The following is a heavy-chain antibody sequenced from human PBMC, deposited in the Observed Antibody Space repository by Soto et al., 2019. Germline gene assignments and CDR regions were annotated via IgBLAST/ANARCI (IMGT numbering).Heavy chain of an antibody. CDR2: VKRKTNGGTT. Sequence: GGSLRLSCAASGFTFTNAWMSWVRQAPGKGLEWVGRVKRKTNGGTTDYAAPVKDRFNISRDDSKNTLYLQMNNLKTEDTAVYYCASCYGSGTDCQEDYLAFWGQGTPVTVSS. D-gene: IGHD3-10*01. CDR3: ASCYGSGTDCQEDYLAF. J-gene: IGHJ4*02. CDR1: GFTFTNAW. V-gene: IGHV3-15*01.